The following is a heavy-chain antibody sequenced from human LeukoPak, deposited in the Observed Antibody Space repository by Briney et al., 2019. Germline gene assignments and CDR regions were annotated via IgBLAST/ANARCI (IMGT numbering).Heavy chain of an antibody. CDR2: ISGSGVSA. V-gene: IGHV3-23*01. D-gene: IGHD5-18*01. CDR1: GFTFSNFA. Sequence: PGGSLRLSCAVSGFTFSNFAMSWVRQAPGKGLEWVSAISGSGVSAYYRDSVKGRLTISRDNSKNTLLLQMNSLTAEDTAVYYCAKDLSLHTARVRGGQGTLVTVSS. CDR3: AKDLSLHTARVR. J-gene: IGHJ4*02.